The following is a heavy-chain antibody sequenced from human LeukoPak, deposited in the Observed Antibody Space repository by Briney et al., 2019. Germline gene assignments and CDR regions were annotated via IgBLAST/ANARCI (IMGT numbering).Heavy chain of an antibody. Sequence: GASVKVSCKASGYTFTGYYMHWVRQAPGQGLEWMGWINPNSGGTNYAQKFQGRVTMTRDTSISTAYMELSRLRSDDTAVYYCARERHEDYSLRGADYWGQGTLVTVSP. CDR2: INPNSGGT. D-gene: IGHD4-11*01. CDR3: ARERHEDYSLRGADY. V-gene: IGHV1-2*02. CDR1: GYTFTGYY. J-gene: IGHJ4*02.